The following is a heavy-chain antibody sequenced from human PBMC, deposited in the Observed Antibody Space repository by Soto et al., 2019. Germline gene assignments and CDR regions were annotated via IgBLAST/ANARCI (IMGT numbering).Heavy chain of an antibody. Sequence: ASVKVSCKASGYTFTRYGISWVRQAPGQGLEWMGWISAYNGNTNYAQKLQGRVTMTTDTSTSTAYMELRSLRSDDTAVYYCARLXLLAIAVAVSRAYYFDYWGQGTLVTVSS. J-gene: IGHJ4*02. CDR1: GYTFTRYG. CDR3: ARLXLLAIAVAVSRAYYFDY. V-gene: IGHV1-18*01. D-gene: IGHD6-19*01. CDR2: ISAYNGNT.